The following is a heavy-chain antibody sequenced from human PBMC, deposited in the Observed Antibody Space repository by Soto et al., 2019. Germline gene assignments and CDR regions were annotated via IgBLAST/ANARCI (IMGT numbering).Heavy chain of an antibody. Sequence: ASVKVSCKASGYSFTGHFIHWVRQAPGQGLEWMGWINPNSGDTNYAQTSQGWVTMTRDTSISTAYMELSRLRSDDTAVYYCARVSDFYDSSGNYFYGMDVWGQGTTVTVSS. CDR1: GYSFTGHF. V-gene: IGHV1-2*04. J-gene: IGHJ6*02. CDR2: INPNSGDT. D-gene: IGHD3-22*01. CDR3: ARVSDFYDSSGNYFYGMDV.